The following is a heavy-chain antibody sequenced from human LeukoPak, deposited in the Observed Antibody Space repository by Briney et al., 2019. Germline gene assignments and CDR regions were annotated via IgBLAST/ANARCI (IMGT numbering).Heavy chain of an antibody. V-gene: IGHV7-4-1*02. CDR3: AKEGSSSRSPPFYGMDV. CDR2: INTNTGNP. D-gene: IGHD6-13*01. CDR1: GYPFNSFS. Sequence: AASVKVSCKASGYPFNSFSITWVRQAPGQGLECLGWINTNTGNPTYAQAFTGRYVFSLDTSVTTAYLQISSLKAEDTAVYFCAKEGSSSRSPPFYGMDVWGQGTTVTVSS. J-gene: IGHJ6*02.